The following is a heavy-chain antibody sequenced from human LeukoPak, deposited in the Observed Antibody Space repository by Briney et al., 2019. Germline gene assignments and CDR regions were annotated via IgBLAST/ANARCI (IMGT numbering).Heavy chain of an antibody. CDR2: INPNSGGT. Sequence: ASVKVSCKASGYTFTGYYMHWVRQAPGQGLEWMGWINPNSGGTNYAQEFQGRVTMTRDTSISTAYMELSRLRSDDTAVYYCARVGTFGHCGGDCYHWGQGTLVTVSS. CDR3: ARVGTFGHCGGDCYH. CDR1: GYTFTGYY. V-gene: IGHV1-2*02. D-gene: IGHD2-21*02. J-gene: IGHJ4*02.